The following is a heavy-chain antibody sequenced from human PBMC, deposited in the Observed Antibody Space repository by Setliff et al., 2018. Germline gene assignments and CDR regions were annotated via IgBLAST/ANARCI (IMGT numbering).Heavy chain of an antibody. CDR3: ARIRLCGGRVICPPGRYVDV. Sequence: GSLRLSCTASGFTFGDSAMNWVRQAPGKGLEWVGFIRSKAYGGTTEYAASVKGRFTISRDDSKSIAYLQMNSLKTEDTAVYCCARIRLCGGRVICPPGRYVDVWGKGTTVTVSS. CDR1: GFTFGDSA. J-gene: IGHJ6*03. V-gene: IGHV3-49*04. D-gene: IGHD2-15*01. CDR2: IRSKAYGGTT.